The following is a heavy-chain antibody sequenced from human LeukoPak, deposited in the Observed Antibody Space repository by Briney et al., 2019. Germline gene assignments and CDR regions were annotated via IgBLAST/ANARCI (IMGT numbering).Heavy chain of an antibody. CDR2: INHSGST. CDR1: GGSFSGYY. CDR3: ARAPRPVGMDV. V-gene: IGHV4-34*01. Sequence: SSETLSLTCAVSGGSFSGYYWSWIRQPPGKGLEWIGEINHSGSTNYNPSLKSRVTISVGTSKNQFSLKLSSVTAADTAVYYCARAPRPVGMDVWGQGTTVTVSS. J-gene: IGHJ6*02.